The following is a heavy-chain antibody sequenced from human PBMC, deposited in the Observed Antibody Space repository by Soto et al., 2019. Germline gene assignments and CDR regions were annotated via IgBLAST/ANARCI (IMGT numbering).Heavy chain of an antibody. V-gene: IGHV1-69*06. CDR3: AKVAPYSSSSEAWFDP. Sequence: SVKVSCKASGGTFSSYAISWVRQAPGQGLEWMGGIIPIFGTANYAQKFQGRVTITADKSTSTAYMELSSLRSEVTAVYYCAKVAPYSSSSEAWFDPWGQGTMVTVSS. CDR1: GGTFSSYA. D-gene: IGHD6-6*01. J-gene: IGHJ5*02. CDR2: IIPIFGTA.